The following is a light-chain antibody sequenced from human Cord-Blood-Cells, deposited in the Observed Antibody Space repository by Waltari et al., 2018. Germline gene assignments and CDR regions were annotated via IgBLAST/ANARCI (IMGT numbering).Light chain of an antibody. CDR3: QQYYSTPET. J-gene: IGKJ2*01. Sequence: DIVMTQSPDSLAVSLGARPTINCKSSQSVLYSSNNKNYLAWYQQKPGQPPKLLIYWASTRESGVPDRFSGSGSGTDFTLTISSLQAEDVAVYYCQQYYSTPETFGQGTKLEIK. CDR2: WAS. CDR1: QSVLYSSNNKNY. V-gene: IGKV4-1*01.